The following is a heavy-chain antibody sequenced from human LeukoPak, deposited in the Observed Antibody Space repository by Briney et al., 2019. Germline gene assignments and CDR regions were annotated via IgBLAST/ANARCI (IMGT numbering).Heavy chain of an antibody. CDR1: GYTFNSFG. CDR2: ISAYNGNT. Sequence: ASVRVSCKASGYTFNSFGISWVRQAPGQGLEWMGWISAYNGNTHHPEKLQGRLTMTTDTPTSTAYMELRSLRSDDTAIYYCARDTVMMVGSYYYGKDVWGQGTTVTVSS. V-gene: IGHV1-18*01. J-gene: IGHJ6*02. CDR3: ARDTVMMVGSYYYGKDV. D-gene: IGHD2-15*01.